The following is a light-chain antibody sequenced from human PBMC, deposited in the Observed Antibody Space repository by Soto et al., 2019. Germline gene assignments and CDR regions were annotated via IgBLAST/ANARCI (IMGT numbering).Light chain of an antibody. V-gene: IGLV1-40*01. CDR2: GNS. J-gene: IGLJ3*02. CDR3: QSYDRSLSGSGV. Sequence: QAVLTQPPSVSGAPGQRVTISCTGSSSNIGAGYNVHWYQQLPGTAPKLLIYGNSNRPSGVPDRFSASKTGTSASLAITRLQAEDEADYYCQSYDRSLSGSGVFGGGTKLTVL. CDR1: SSNIGAGYN.